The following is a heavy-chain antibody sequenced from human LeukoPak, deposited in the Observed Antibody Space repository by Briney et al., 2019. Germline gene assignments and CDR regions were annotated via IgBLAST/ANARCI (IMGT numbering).Heavy chain of an antibody. CDR3: ARVGHCSSTACFIDY. D-gene: IGHD2-2*01. Sequence: PGGSLRLSCAASGFTFSHYWTHWVRQAPGKGLVWVSRIESDGGRTDYADSLKGRFTISRDNAKNTLYLEMNSLRAEDTAVYYCARVGHCSSTACFIDYWGQGTLVTVSS. CDR2: IESDGGRT. V-gene: IGHV3-74*01. J-gene: IGHJ4*02. CDR1: GFTFSHYW.